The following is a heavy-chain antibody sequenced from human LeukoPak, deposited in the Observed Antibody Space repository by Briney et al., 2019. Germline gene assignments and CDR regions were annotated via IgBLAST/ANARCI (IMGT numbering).Heavy chain of an antibody. Sequence: SETLSLTCTVSGDSISRSTYYWAWIRQPPGKGLEWIGSVYYGRSPYFNPSLESRATISVDTSKNHFSLKMSSVTAADTAVYYCARSSRTGTFSYWGQGTLVTVSS. V-gene: IGHV4-39*02. J-gene: IGHJ4*02. D-gene: IGHD6-13*01. CDR2: VYYGRSP. CDR3: ARSSRTGTFSY. CDR1: GDSISRSTYY.